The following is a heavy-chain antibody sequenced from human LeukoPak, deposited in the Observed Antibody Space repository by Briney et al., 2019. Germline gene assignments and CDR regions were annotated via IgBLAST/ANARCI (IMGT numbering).Heavy chain of an antibody. V-gene: IGHV4-4*02. Sequence: SGTLSLTCAVSGGSISSSNWWSWVRQPPGKGLEWIGEIYHSGSTNYNPSLKSRVTISVDTSKNQFSLKLSSVTAADTAVYYCARSAAQGSSLYFGYWGQGTLVTVSS. CDR3: ARSAAQGSSLYFGY. CDR1: GGSISSSNW. D-gene: IGHD6-6*01. CDR2: IYHSGST. J-gene: IGHJ4*02.